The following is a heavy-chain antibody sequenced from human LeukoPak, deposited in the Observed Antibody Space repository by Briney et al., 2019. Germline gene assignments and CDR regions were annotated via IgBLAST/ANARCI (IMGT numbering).Heavy chain of an antibody. D-gene: IGHD6-19*01. Sequence: GESLRLSCAASGFTFSSYAMSWVRQAPGKGLEWVSAISGNGGSTYYADSVKGRFTISRDNSKNTLYLQMNSLRAEDTAVYYCAKFPGSSDWYSFDYWGQGTLVTVSS. CDR3: AKFPGSSDWYSFDY. J-gene: IGHJ4*02. CDR2: ISGNGGST. CDR1: GFTFSSYA. V-gene: IGHV3-23*01.